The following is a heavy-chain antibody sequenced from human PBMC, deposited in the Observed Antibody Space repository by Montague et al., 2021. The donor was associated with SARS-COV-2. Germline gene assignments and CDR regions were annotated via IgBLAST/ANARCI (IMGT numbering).Heavy chain of an antibody. J-gene: IGHJ4*02. D-gene: IGHD3-9*01. V-gene: IGHV2-70*04. CDR1: GFSLSTSGMR. CDR3: ARSYYDILTAYYTPFDY. Sequence: PGLVKPTQTLTLTCTFSGFSLSTSGMRASWIRQPPGKALEWLARXDWDDDKFYSTSLKTRLTISKDTSKNQVVLTMTNMDPVVTATYYCARSYYDILTAYYTPFDYWGQGTLVTVSS. CDR2: XDWDDDK.